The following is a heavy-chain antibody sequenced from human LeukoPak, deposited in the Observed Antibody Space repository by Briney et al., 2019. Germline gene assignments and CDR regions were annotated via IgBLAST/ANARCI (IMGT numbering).Heavy chain of an antibody. CDR2: IYYSGST. CDR1: GGSISSYY. D-gene: IGHD3-22*01. V-gene: IGHV4-59*01. Sequence: PSETLPLTCTVSGGSISSYYWSWIRQPPGKGLEWIGYIYYSGSTNYNPSLKSRVTISVDTSKNQFSLKLSSVTAADTAVYYCARVYYYDSSGYYGLGVYFDYWGQGTLVTVSS. J-gene: IGHJ4*02. CDR3: ARVYYYDSSGYYGLGVYFDY.